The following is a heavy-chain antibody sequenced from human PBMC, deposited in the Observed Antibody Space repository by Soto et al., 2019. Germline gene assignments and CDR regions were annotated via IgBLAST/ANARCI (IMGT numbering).Heavy chain of an antibody. Sequence: QVQLQESGPGLVKPSQTLSLTCTVSGDSISSVDHYWSWIRQPPGKGLEWIGHIYHSGSTYYNPSLRSRVTISIDTTKNQFSLRLSSVTVADTAVYYCARDDYSNFAYYGMDVWGQGTTVTVSS. CDR1: GDSISSVDHY. J-gene: IGHJ6*02. CDR2: IYHSGST. D-gene: IGHD4-4*01. CDR3: ARDDYSNFAYYGMDV. V-gene: IGHV4-30-4*01.